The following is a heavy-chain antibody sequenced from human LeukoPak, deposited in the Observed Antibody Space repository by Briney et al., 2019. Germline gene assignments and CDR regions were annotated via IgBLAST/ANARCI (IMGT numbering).Heavy chain of an antibody. CDR2: MNPNSGNT. CDR1: GYTFTSYD. D-gene: IGHD3-22*01. Sequence: ASVKVSCKASGYTFTSYDINWVRQATGQGLEWMGWMNPNSGNTGYAQKFQGRVTMTRNTSISTAYMELCSLRSEDTAVYYCARGRWAYYYDSSGYKYWGQGTLVTVSS. J-gene: IGHJ4*02. CDR3: ARGRWAYYYDSSGYKY. V-gene: IGHV1-8*01.